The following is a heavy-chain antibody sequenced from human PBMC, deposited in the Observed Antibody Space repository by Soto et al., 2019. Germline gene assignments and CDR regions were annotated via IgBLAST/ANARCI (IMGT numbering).Heavy chain of an antibody. D-gene: IGHD2-8*02. CDR3: ARRLVVGIDYFDY. CDR1: GGSISSGGYY. CDR2: IYYSGST. J-gene: IGHJ4*02. Sequence: SETLSLTCTVSGGSISSGGYYWSWIRQHPGKGLEWIGYIYYSGSTYYNPSLKSRVTISVDTSKNQFSLKLSSVTAADTAVYYCARRLVVGIDYFDYWGQGTLVTVSS. V-gene: IGHV4-31*03.